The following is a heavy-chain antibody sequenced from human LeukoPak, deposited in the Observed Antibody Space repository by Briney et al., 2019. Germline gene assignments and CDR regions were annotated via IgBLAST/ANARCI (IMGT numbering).Heavy chain of an antibody. CDR3: AKRSNSGSYLYFDY. J-gene: IGHJ4*02. CDR1: GFTFSSYA. V-gene: IGHV3-23*01. Sequence: GGSLRFSCAASGFTFSSYAMSWVRQAPGKGLEWVSAISGSGGSTYYADSVKGRFTISRDNSKNTLYLQMNSLRAEDTAVYYCAKRSNSGSYLYFDYWGQGTLVTVSS. D-gene: IGHD1-26*01. CDR2: ISGSGGST.